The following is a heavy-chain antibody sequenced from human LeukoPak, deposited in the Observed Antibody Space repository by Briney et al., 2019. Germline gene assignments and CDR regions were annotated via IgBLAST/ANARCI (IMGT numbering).Heavy chain of an antibody. J-gene: IGHJ6*02. CDR3: ARDYDSSGYYYLYYYYGMDG. D-gene: IGHD3-22*01. CDR2: IWYDGSNK. V-gene: IGHV3-33*01. CDR1: GFTFSSYG. Sequence: GGSLRLSCAASGFTFSSYGMHWVRQAPGKGLEWVAVIWYDGSNKYYADSVKGRFTISRDNSKNTLYLQVNSLRAEDTAVYYCARDYDSSGYYYLYYYYGMDGWGQGTTVTVSS.